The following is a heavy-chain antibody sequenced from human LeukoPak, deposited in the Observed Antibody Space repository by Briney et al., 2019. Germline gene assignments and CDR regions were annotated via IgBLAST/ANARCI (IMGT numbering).Heavy chain of an antibody. V-gene: IGHV4-38-2*02. J-gene: IGHJ4*02. CDR3: ARENNRDYGDYGYYFDY. CDR1: GYSISSGYY. CDR2: IYHSGST. D-gene: IGHD4-17*01. Sequence: PSETLSLTCTVSGYSISSGYYWGWIRQPPGKGLEWIGYIYHSGSTYYNPSLKSRVTISVDRSKNQFSLKLSSVTAADTAVYYCARENNRDYGDYGYYFDYWGQGTLVTVSS.